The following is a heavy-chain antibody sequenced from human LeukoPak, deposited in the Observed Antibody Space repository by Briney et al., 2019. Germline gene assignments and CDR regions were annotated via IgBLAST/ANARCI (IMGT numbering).Heavy chain of an antibody. V-gene: IGHV3-30*02. D-gene: IGHD3/OR15-3a*01. CDR3: ARVGTTWTYYYYMDV. CDR1: GFTFSNYG. CDR2: IRYDGSNK. J-gene: IGHJ6*03. Sequence: GGSLRLSCAASGFTFSNYGMHWVRQAPGKGLEWVAFIRYDGSNKYYADSVKGRFTISRDNSKNTLFLQMNSLRPEDTALYYWARVGTTWTYYYYMDVWGQGTTLTVSS.